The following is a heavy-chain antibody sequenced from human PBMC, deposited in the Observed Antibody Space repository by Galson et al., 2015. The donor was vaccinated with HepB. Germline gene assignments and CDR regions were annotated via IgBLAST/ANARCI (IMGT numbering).Heavy chain of an antibody. Sequence: SVKVSCKASGYNFTSYYMHWVRQAPGQGLEWMGIINPSGGSTNYAQKFQGRLTMTRDTSTSTVFMELSSLRSEDTAVYHCARGVLLWDGPDYLGQGTLVTVSS. V-gene: IGHV1-46*01. CDR3: ARGVLLWDGPDY. CDR2: INPSGGST. J-gene: IGHJ4*02. D-gene: IGHD3-10*01. CDR1: GYNFTSYY.